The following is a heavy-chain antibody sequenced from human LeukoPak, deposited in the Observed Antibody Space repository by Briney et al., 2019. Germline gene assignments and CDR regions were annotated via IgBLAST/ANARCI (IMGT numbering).Heavy chain of an antibody. CDR1: GFSFSSYA. D-gene: IGHD6-19*01. J-gene: IGHJ6*02. CDR2: IDAGGGDT. Sequence: GGSMRLSCAASGFSFSSYAMTWVRQAPGKGLEWVSSIDAGGGDTYHSKGRSTISRDNSMNTLYLQMNSLRADDTAVYYCGRPTKYWLVRGNGVDVWGQGTTVTVSS. CDR3: GRPTKYWLVRGNGVDV. V-gene: IGHV3-23*01.